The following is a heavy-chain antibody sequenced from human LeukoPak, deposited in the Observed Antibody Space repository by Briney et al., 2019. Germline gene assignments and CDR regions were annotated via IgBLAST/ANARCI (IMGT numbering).Heavy chain of an antibody. CDR3: AKAPRGVDNWFDP. CDR2: ISSSSSHI. CDR1: GFTFSSYS. V-gene: IGHV3-21*01. J-gene: IGHJ5*02. Sequence: GGSLRLSCAASGFTFSSYSMNWVRQAPGKGLEWVSSISSSSSHIYYADSVKGRFTISRDNAKNSLYLQMNSLRDEDTAIYYCAKAPRGVDNWFDPWGQGTLVTVSS. D-gene: IGHD2-15*01.